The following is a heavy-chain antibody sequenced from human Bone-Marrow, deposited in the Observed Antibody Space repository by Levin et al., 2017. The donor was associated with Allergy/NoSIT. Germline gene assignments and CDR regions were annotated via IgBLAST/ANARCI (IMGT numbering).Heavy chain of an antibody. CDR3: ARGYDSLGHNFDY. CDR1: GFTFNDFW. D-gene: IGHD3-22*01. Sequence: PGGSLRLSCAASGFTFNDFWMNWVRQAPGKGLEWVANIKQDGNEKYYLDSVEGRFTVSRDNAKNLLYLQMNSLRAEDTAVYYCARGYDSLGHNFDYWGQGTLVTVSS. V-gene: IGHV3-7*01. J-gene: IGHJ4*02. CDR2: IKQDGNEK.